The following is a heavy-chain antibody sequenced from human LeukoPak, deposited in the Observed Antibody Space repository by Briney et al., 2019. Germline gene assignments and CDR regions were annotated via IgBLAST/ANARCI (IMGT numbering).Heavy chain of an antibody. J-gene: IGHJ5*02. D-gene: IGHD6-19*01. CDR3: AKDQGLWYSSCWSNWFDP. CDR2: ISGSGGST. V-gene: IGHV3-23*01. Sequence: PGGSLRLSCAASGFTFSSYAMSWVRQAPGKGLEWVSAISGSGGSTYYADSVKGRFTISRDNSKNTLYLRMNSLRAEDTAVYYCAKDQGLWYSSCWSNWFDPWGQGTLVTVSS. CDR1: GFTFSSYA.